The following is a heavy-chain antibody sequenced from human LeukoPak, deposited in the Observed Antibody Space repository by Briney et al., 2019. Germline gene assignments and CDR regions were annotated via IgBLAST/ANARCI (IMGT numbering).Heavy chain of an antibody. Sequence: SETLSLTCAVYGGSFSGYYWSWIRQPPGKGLEWIGQINHSGSTNYNPSLKSRGTISVNTSKNHFSLKLSSVTAADTDVYYCGQSRLYLPPFWYYYYYMDVWGKGTTVTVSS. D-gene: IGHD3-3*01. CDR3: GQSRLYLPPFWYYYYYMDV. CDR2: INHSGST. V-gene: IGHV4-34*01. J-gene: IGHJ6*03. CDR1: GGSFSGYY.